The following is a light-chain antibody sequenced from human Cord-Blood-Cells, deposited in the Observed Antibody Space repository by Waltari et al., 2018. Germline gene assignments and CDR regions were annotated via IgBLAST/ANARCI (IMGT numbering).Light chain of an antibody. V-gene: IGLV2-23*01. CDR3: CSYAGSSTLV. J-gene: IGLJ3*02. CDR1: SSDVGSYNL. CDR2: EGS. Sequence: QSALTQPASVSGSPGQSITISCTRTSSDVGSYNLVSLYQQHPGKATKLLIYEGSKRPSGVSNRFSGSKSGNTASLTISGLQAEDEADYYCCSYAGSSTLVFGGGTKLTVL.